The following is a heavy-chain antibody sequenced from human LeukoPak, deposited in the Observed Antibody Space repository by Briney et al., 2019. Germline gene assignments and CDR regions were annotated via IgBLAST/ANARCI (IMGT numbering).Heavy chain of an antibody. D-gene: IGHD3-3*01. CDR2: INSDGRST. J-gene: IGHJ4*02. V-gene: IGHV3-74*01. CDR3: ATGGRSGVALEQ. Sequence: PGGSLRLSCAASGFTFSSYWMHWVRQSPGKGLVWISRINSDGRSTNYADSVKGRFTISRDNSKTTLFLQMNSLKAEDTAVYYCATGGRSGVALEQWGQGTLVTVSS. CDR1: GFTFSSYW.